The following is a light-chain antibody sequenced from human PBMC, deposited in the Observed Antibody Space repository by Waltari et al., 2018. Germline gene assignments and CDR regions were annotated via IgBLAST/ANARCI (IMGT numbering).Light chain of an antibody. CDR2: NNF. CDR1: HSNTRRNT. J-gene: IGLJ2*01. CDR3: ATWDDRLNGPV. V-gene: IGLV1-44*01. Sequence: QSVLTQPPSASGTPRQRVTISCSGSHSNTRRNTVNWYQQFPGAAPTLLVYNNFQRPSGVPDRFSASKSGTSASLAILGVRPEDEADYYCATWDDRLNGPVFGGGTKLTVL.